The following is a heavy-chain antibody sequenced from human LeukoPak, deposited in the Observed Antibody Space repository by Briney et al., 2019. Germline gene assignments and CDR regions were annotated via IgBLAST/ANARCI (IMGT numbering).Heavy chain of an antibody. CDR3: AKALSTGGYFDY. CDR1: GFTFSSYG. CDR2: LTGSGGTT. J-gene: IGHJ4*02. V-gene: IGHV3-23*01. Sequence: PGGSLRLSCAASGFTFSSYGMSWVRQAPGKVLEWVSALTGSGGTTYYADSVKGRFTISRDNSKNTLYLQMNSLRAEDTAIYFCAKALSTGGYFDYWGQGALVTVSS. D-gene: IGHD2-2*01.